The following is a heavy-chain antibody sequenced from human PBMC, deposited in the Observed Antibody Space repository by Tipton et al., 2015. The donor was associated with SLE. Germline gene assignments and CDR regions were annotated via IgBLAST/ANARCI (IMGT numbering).Heavy chain of an antibody. J-gene: IGHJ3*02. CDR2: INPSGGST. CDR3: ARGPGYQPLPYYDAFDI. Sequence: QLVQSGPEVKKPGASVKVSCKASGYTFTSYYMHWVRQAPGQGLEWMGIINPSGGSTSYAQKFQGRVTMTRDTSTSTVYMELSSLRSEDTAVYYCARGPGYQPLPYYDAFDIWGQGTMVTVSS. CDR1: GYTFTSYY. D-gene: IGHD2-2*01. V-gene: IGHV1-46*01.